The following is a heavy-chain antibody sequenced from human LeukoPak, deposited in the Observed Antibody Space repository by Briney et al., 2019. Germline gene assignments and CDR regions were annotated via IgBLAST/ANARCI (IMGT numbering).Heavy chain of an antibody. D-gene: IGHD1-26*01. J-gene: IGHJ4*02. CDR1: GFTFSDYY. V-gene: IGHV3-11*01. CDR3: ATNSGSYFRNY. Sequence: GGSLRLSCAASGFTFSDYYMSWIRQAPGKGLEWVSYISSSGSTIYYADSVKGRFTISRDNAKNSLYLQMNSLRAEGTAVYYCATNSGSYFRNYWGQGTLVTVSS. CDR2: ISSSGSTI.